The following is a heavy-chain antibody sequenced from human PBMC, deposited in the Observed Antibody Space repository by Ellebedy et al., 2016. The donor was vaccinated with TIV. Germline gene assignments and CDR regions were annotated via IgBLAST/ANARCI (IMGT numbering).Heavy chain of an antibody. CDR2: IIPLSGIP. J-gene: IGHJ3*01. V-gene: IGHV1-69*13. Sequence: ASVKVSCKVSGGTFSTYTLSWVRQAPGQGLEWMGGIIPLSGIPTYAQKFQGKVTISADESTSTAYMELNSLRSEDTAVYYCACNRGYSGYEAGAFDLWGQGTMVTVSS. CDR3: ACNRGYSGYEAGAFDL. CDR1: GGTFSTYT. D-gene: IGHD5-12*01.